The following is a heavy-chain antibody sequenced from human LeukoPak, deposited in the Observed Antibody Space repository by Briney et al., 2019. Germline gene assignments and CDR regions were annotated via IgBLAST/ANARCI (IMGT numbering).Heavy chain of an antibody. CDR2: ISSSGSTI. Sequence: GGSLRLSCAASGFTFSDYYMSWIRQAPGKGLEWVSYISSSGSTIYYADSVKGRFTISRDNAKNSLYLQMNSLRAEDTAVYYCARVGWGGSSWFEDYYYYGMDVWGQGTTVTVSS. CDR3: ARVGWGGSSWFEDYYYYGMDV. CDR1: GFTFSDYY. J-gene: IGHJ6*02. V-gene: IGHV3-11*01. D-gene: IGHD6-13*01.